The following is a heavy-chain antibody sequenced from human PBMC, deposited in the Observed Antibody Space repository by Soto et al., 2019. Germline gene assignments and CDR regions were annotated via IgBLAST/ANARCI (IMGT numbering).Heavy chain of an antibody. V-gene: IGHV1-3*04. J-gene: IGHJ5*02. D-gene: IGHD1-7*01. Sequence: ASVKVSCKASGHSFTNNDVSWVRQATGQGLEWMGWIHTAKGNTKYSQKFEARVTLTRDTAASTAYMELNSLRSDDTAVYYCARDPIWTYTWNYARLNYLDPWGQGTLVTVSS. CDR2: IHTAKGNT. CDR1: GHSFTNND. CDR3: ARDPIWTYTWNYARLNYLDP.